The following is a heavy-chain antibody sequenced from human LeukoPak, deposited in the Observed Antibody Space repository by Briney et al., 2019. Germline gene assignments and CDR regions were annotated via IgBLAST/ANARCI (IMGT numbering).Heavy chain of an antibody. Sequence: GASVKVSCKASGYTFTSYGISWVRQAPGQGLEWMGWISAYNGNTNYAQKLQGRVTMTTDTSTSTAYMELRSLRSDDTAVYYCARVYGDYLGYYYYGMDVWGQGTTVTVSS. V-gene: IGHV1-18*01. CDR2: ISAYNGNT. J-gene: IGHJ6*02. D-gene: IGHD4-17*01. CDR1: GYTFTSYG. CDR3: ARVYGDYLGYYYYGMDV.